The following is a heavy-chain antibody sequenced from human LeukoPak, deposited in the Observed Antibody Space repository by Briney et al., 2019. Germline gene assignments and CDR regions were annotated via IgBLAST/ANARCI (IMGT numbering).Heavy chain of an antibody. CDR3: ARDLKRGYSSGRYSWGTGSSNDY. V-gene: IGHV1-18*01. CDR2: ISAYNGNT. D-gene: IGHD6-19*01. CDR1: GGTFSSYA. Sequence: ASVKVSCKASGGTFSSYAISWVRQAPGQGLEWMGWISAYNGNTNYAQNLQGRVTMTTDTSTSTAYMELRSLRSDDTAVYYCARDLKRGYSSGRYSWGTGSSNDYWGQGTLVTVSS. J-gene: IGHJ4*02.